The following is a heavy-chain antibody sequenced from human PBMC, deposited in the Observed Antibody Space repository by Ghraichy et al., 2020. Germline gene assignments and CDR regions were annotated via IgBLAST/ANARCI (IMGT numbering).Heavy chain of an antibody. V-gene: IGHV3-66*02. Sequence: GGSLRLSCAASGFTVSSNYMSWVRQAPGKGLEWVSVIYSGGSTYYADSVQGRFTISRDNSKKTLYLQMNSLRAEDTAVYYCAREDYYDSSGYFQFDYWGQGTLVTGSS. CDR1: GFTVSSNY. CDR2: IYSGGST. J-gene: IGHJ4*02. CDR3: AREDYYDSSGYFQFDY. D-gene: IGHD3-22*01.